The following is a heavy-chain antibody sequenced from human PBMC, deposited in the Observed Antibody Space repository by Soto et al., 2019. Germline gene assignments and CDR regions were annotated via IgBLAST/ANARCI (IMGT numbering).Heavy chain of an antibody. CDR2: IYPGDSDT. V-gene: IGHV5-51*01. J-gene: IGHJ4*02. Sequence: EVQLVQSGAEVKKPGESLKISCKGSGYSFTSYWIGWLRQMPGKGLEWMGIIYPGDSDTRYSPSFQGQVTISADKSISTAHLQWSSLKASDTAMYYCARHLHSGWYGARRGHNFDYWGQGTLVTVSS. CDR3: ARHLHSGWYGARRGHNFDY. D-gene: IGHD6-19*01. CDR1: GYSFTSYW.